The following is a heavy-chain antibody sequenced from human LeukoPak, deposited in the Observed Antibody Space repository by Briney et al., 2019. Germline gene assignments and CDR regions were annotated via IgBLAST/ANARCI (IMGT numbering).Heavy chain of an antibody. Sequence: NTSETLSLTCTVSGGSISSSSYYWGWIRQPPGKGLEWIGSIYYSGSTYYNPSLKSRVTISVDTSKNQFSLKLSSVTAADTAVYYCARTFGGVIVMALPFDYWGQGTLVTVSS. V-gene: IGHV4-39*07. J-gene: IGHJ4*02. CDR3: ARTFGGVIVMALPFDY. CDR2: IYYSGST. CDR1: GGSISSSSYY. D-gene: IGHD3-16*02.